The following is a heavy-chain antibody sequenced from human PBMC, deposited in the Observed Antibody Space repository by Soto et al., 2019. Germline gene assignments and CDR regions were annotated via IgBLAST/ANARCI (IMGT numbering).Heavy chain of an antibody. J-gene: IGHJ4*02. D-gene: IGHD2-15*01. CDR3: AMTAAHNCSGGSCHYHFDY. V-gene: IGHV3-30*03. CDR1: GFTFSNYG. CDR2: ISYDGSNK. Sequence: QVQLVESGGDVVQPGRSLRLSCAASGFTFSNYGMNWVRQAPGKGLEWVAVISYDGSNKYYADSVRGRFTISRDNSKNTLYVTMDSLRTEHTAVYYCAMTAAHNCSGGSCHYHFDYWGQGTLVTVSS.